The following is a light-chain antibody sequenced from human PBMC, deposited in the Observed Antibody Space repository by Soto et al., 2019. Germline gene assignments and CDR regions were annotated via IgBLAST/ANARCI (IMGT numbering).Light chain of an antibody. J-gene: IGKJ3*01. CDR1: RGVSNW. CDR2: GAS. Sequence: DIQMSQSPSSVSASVGDRVTITCRASRGVSNWVAWYQQKPGKAPKLLIYGASSLQSGVPSRFSGIGSGTYFTLTISSLEPEDFATYFCQQANDFPFTFGPGTKVDV. CDR3: QQANDFPFT. V-gene: IGKV1D-12*01.